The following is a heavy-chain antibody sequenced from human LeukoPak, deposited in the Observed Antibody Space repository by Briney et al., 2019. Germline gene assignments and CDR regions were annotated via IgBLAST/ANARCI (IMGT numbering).Heavy chain of an antibody. CDR3: AREAMVRGVPDAFDI. V-gene: IGHV3-7*01. CDR2: IKQDGIEK. J-gene: IGHJ3*02. CDR1: GFIFSSYW. D-gene: IGHD3-10*01. Sequence: GGSLRLSCAASGFIFSSYWMSWVRQAPGKGLEWVANIKQDGIEKYFVDSVKGRFTISRDNAKNSLYLQMNSLRAEDTAVYYCAREAMVRGVPDAFDIWGQGTMVTVSS.